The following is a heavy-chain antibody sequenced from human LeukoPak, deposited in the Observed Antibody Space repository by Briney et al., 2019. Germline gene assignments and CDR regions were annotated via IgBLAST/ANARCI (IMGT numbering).Heavy chain of an antibody. D-gene: IGHD5-24*01. Sequence: SETLSLTCTVSGASISGPSWNWIRQPPGKGLEWIGRIYYSGATNYNPSLKGRVTMSIDTSKNQFSLKLSSVTAADTAVYYCARRPVEMAAIREDNWLDPWGQGSLVTVSS. J-gene: IGHJ5*02. V-gene: IGHV4-59*08. CDR1: GASISGPS. CDR2: IYYSGAT. CDR3: ARRPVEMAAIREDNWLDP.